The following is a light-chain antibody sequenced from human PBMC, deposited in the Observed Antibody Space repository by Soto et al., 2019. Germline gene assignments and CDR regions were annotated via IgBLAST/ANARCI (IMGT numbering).Light chain of an antibody. CDR2: TND. V-gene: IGLV1-44*01. J-gene: IGLJ3*02. CDR1: SSNIGSNI. Sequence: QAVVTQPPSTSGTPGQRVTISCSGSSSNIGSNIVSWYQHLPGAAPKLLIYTNDQRPSGVPDRFSGSKSGTSASLAISGLQSEDEADYYCGTWDDSLFGRVFGGGTQLTVL. CDR3: GTWDDSLFGRV.